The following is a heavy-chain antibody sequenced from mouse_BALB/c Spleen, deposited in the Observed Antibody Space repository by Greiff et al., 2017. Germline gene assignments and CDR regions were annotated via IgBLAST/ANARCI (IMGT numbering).Heavy chain of an antibody. CDR3: ARHHYGNYDYAMDY. V-gene: IGHV5-12-2*01. CDR2: ISNGGGST. D-gene: IGHD2-1*01. CDR1: GFTFSSYT. J-gene: IGHJ4*01. Sequence: EVKLVESGGGLVQPGGSLKLSCAASGFTFSSYTMSWVRQTPEKRLEWVAYISNGGGSTYYPDTVKGRFTISRDNAKNTLYLQMSSLKSEDTAMYYCARHHYGNYDYAMDYWGQGTSVTVSS.